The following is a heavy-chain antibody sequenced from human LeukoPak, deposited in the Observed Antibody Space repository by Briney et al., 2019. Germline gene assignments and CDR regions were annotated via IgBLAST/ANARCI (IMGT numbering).Heavy chain of an antibody. Sequence: ASVKVSCKASGYTFTGYDINWVRQANGQGLEWMGWMNPNSGNTGYAQKFQGRVTMTRNTSISTAYMELSSLRSEDTAVYYCARMVSRQLLVYYYYYYMDVWGKGTTVTISS. D-gene: IGHD2-8*02. CDR3: ARMVSRQLLVYYYYYYMDV. CDR2: MNPNSGNT. CDR1: GYTFTGYD. J-gene: IGHJ6*03. V-gene: IGHV1-8*01.